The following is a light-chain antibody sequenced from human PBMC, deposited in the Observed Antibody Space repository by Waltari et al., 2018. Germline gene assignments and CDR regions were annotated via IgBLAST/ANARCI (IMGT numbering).Light chain of an antibody. V-gene: IGLV1-47*01. CDR3: AAWDDSLSGLV. CDR2: KNN. CDR1: SSNIGSNY. Sequence: QSVLTQPPSASGTPGQKVTISCNGSSSNIGSNYVYWYQQLPGTPPKLLIFKNNQRPSGVPDRFSDSKSGTSASLAINGLRSEDEADYYCAAWDDSLSGLVLGGGTKVTVL. J-gene: IGLJ3*02.